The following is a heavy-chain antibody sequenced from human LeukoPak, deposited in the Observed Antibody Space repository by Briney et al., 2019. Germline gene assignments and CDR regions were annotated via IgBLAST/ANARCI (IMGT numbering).Heavy chain of an antibody. CDR3: ARGPYSSSWYIFLYYFDY. Sequence: SETLSLTCAVYGGSFSGYYWSWIRQPPGKGLEWIGEINHSGSTNYNPSLKSRVTISVDTSKNQFSLKLSSVTAADTAAYYCARGPYSSSWYIFLYYFDYWGQETLVTVSS. D-gene: IGHD6-13*01. V-gene: IGHV4-34*01. CDR2: INHSGST. CDR1: GGSFSGYY. J-gene: IGHJ4*02.